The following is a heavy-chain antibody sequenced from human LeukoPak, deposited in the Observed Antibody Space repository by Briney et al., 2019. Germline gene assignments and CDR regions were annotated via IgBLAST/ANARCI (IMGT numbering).Heavy chain of an antibody. J-gene: IGHJ4*02. V-gene: IGHV3-23*01. Sequence: GGSLRLSCSASGFTFSNYAMSWVRQAPGKGLEWVSAISGSGGSTYYADSVKGRFTISRDNSKNTLYLQMNSLRAEDTAVYYCAKVTVLRYFDWLRNYFAYWAQGTLVTVSS. D-gene: IGHD3-9*01. CDR3: AKVTVLRYFDWLRNYFAY. CDR2: ISGSGGST. CDR1: GFTFSNYA.